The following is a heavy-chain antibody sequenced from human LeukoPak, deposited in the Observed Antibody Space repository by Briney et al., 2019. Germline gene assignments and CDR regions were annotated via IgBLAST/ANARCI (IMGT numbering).Heavy chain of an antibody. Sequence: SETLSLTCTVSGGSISSYYWSWIRQPPGKGLEWIGYIYYSGSTNYNPSLKSRVTISVDTSKNQFSLKLSSVTAADTAVYYCARAIAAAAPVWAFDIWGQGTMVTVSS. CDR1: GGSISSYY. CDR3: ARAIAAAAPVWAFDI. CDR2: IYYSGST. V-gene: IGHV4-59*01. J-gene: IGHJ3*02. D-gene: IGHD6-13*01.